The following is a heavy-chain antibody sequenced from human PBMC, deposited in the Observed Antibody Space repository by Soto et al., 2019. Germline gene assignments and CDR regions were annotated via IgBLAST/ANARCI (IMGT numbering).Heavy chain of an antibody. CDR2: ARNDPNDRTR. Sequence: EMQLVESXXXXXXXXXXLRLTCVASGLSFSYYHMDWVRQAPGKGLEWIGRARNDPNDRTREYAATVRGRFTTSRDDSKNSFYLQLNSLKTEDTAIYDCASSRPGGIFHSWGQGTLVTVSS. CDR3: ASSRPGGIFHS. V-gene: IGHV3-72*01. J-gene: IGHJ5*01. CDR1: GLSFSYYH.